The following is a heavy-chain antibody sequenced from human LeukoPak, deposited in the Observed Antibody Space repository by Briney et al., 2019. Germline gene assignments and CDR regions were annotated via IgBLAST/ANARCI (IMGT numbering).Heavy chain of an antibody. CDR2: IYYSGST. D-gene: IGHD2-2*01. J-gene: IGHJ5*02. CDR1: GYSISSGYY. V-gene: IGHV4-38-2*01. CDR3: ARGLGYCSSTSCLPNWFDP. Sequence: SETLSLTCAVSGYSISSGYYWGWIRQPPGKGLEWIGYIYYSGSTNYNPSLKSRVTISVDTSKNQFSLKLSSVTAADTAVYYCARGLGYCSSTSCLPNWFDPWGQGTLVTVSS.